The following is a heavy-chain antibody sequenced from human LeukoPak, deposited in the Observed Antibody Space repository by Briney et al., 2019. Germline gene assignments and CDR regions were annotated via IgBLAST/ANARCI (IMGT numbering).Heavy chain of an antibody. D-gene: IGHD6-13*01. CDR1: GFTFSDYT. Sequence: GRSLRLSCAASGFTFSDYTVQWVRQAPGKGLEWVALLPPDGSYQYYADSLKGRFTISRDNFKNALYLQMNSLRLEDTAVYYCARGLHDRSWYGAHWGQGTLLSVSS. CDR3: ARGLHDRSWYGAH. V-gene: IGHV3-30*04. J-gene: IGHJ4*02. CDR2: LPPDGSYQ.